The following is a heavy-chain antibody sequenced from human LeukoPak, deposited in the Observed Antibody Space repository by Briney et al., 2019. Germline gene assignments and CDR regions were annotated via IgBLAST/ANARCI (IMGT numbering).Heavy chain of an antibody. CDR2: IYTSGST. D-gene: IGHD2-15*01. V-gene: IGHV4-4*07. J-gene: IGHJ3*02. CDR1: GGSISSSY. Sequence: SETLSLTCTVSGGSISSSYWSWIRQPAGKGLEWIGRIYTSGSTNYNPSLKSRVTMSVDTSENQFSLKLSSVTAADTVVYFCARGVVKWDDAFDIWGQGTMVTVSS. CDR3: ARGVVKWDDAFDI.